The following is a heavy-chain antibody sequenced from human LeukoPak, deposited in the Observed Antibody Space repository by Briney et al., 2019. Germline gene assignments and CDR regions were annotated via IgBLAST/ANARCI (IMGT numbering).Heavy chain of an antibody. Sequence: SGTLSLTCTVSGGSISSSSYYWGWIRQPPGKGLAWIASIYYNGDTYYTPSLQSRVTISVDTSKNQFSLIMSAVTAADTAVYYCARSIVPGTRKVDYWGQGTLVTVSS. CDR2: IYYNGDT. CDR3: ARSIVPGTRKVDY. J-gene: IGHJ4*02. CDR1: GGSISSSSYY. V-gene: IGHV4-39*01. D-gene: IGHD6-19*01.